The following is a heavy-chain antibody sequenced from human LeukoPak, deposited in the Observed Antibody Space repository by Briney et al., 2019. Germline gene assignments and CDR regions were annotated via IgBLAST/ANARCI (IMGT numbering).Heavy chain of an antibody. CDR1: GFTFGSHA. Sequence: PGGSLRLSCTAPGFTFGSHAISSVRQTPGKGLEWVSSIRGCREDTYTTDSVKGRFTITRNNDKSTLNLQMNSLRTEDTAVYYCARTIGQYSNNWLYFYYGLDVWGQGTTVTVSS. V-gene: IGHV3-23*01. CDR2: IRGCREDT. D-gene: IGHD1-1*01. J-gene: IGHJ6*02. CDR3: ARTIGQYSNNWLYFYYGLDV.